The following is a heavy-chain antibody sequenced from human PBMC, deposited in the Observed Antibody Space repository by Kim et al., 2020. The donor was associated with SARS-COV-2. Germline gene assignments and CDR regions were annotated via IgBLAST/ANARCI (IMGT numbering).Heavy chain of an antibody. V-gene: IGHV1-69*06. Sequence: SVKVSCKASGGTFSSYAISWVRQAPGQGLEWMGGIIPIFGTANYAQKFQGRVTITADKSTSTAYMELSSLRSEDTAVYYCARVGYYYNYFDYWGQGTLVTVSS. D-gene: IGHD3-22*01. CDR1: GGTFSSYA. J-gene: IGHJ4*02. CDR3: ARVGYYYNYFDY. CDR2: IIPIFGTA.